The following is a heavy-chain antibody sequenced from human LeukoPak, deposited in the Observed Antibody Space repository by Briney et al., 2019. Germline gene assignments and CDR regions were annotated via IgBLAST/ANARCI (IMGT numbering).Heavy chain of an antibody. J-gene: IGHJ4*01. Sequence: GGSLRLSCAASGFTFSNSAMSWVRQAPGKGLEWVSTLSGSGITTYYADSVKGRFTISRDNSENTLYLQMNSLRAKDTAVYYCAKGIYSSGWSYFDYWGHGTLVTVSS. D-gene: IGHD6-19*01. CDR3: AKGIYSSGWSYFDY. CDR1: GFTFSNSA. V-gene: IGHV3-23*01. CDR2: LSGSGITT.